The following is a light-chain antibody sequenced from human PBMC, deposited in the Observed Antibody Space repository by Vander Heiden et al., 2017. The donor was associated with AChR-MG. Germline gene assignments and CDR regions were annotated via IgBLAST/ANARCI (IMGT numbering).Light chain of an antibody. CDR3: QQYWT. V-gene: IGKV3-20*01. Sequence: EIVFTPSPATLSLSPGERATLSCRASQSVSSSYLAWYQQKPGQAPRLLIYGASSRATGIPDRFSGSGSGTDFTLTISRLEPEDFAVYYCQQYWTFGQGTKVEIK. CDR2: GAS. CDR1: QSVSSSY. J-gene: IGKJ1*01.